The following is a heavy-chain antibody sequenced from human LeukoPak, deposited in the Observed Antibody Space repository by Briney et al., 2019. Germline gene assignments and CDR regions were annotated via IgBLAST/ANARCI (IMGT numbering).Heavy chain of an antibody. CDR3: ARAQIGEYGSRSYAFDI. D-gene: IGHD3-10*01. Sequence: GVSLRLSCAASGFTFSSYWMSWVRQAPGKGLEGVANIRQDGSEKYYVDSVKGRFTISRDSDKNSLYLQMNSLRAEDTAVYYCARAQIGEYGSRSYAFDIWGQGTMVTVSS. V-gene: IGHV3-7*01. J-gene: IGHJ3*02. CDR2: IRQDGSEK. CDR1: GFTFSSYW.